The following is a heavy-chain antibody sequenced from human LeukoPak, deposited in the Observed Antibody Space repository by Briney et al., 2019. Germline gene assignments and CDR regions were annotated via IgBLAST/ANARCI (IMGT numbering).Heavy chain of an antibody. V-gene: IGHV3-66*01. CDR2: IYSGGST. CDR1: GFTVSSNY. J-gene: IGHJ6*02. Sequence: GGSLRLSCAASGFTVSSNYMSWVRQAPGKGLEWVSVIYSGGSTYYADSVKGRFTISRDNSKNTLYLQMNSLRAEDTAVYYCARPPIRDYYYYDMDVGGQGTTVTVSS. CDR3: ARPPIRDYYYYDMDV.